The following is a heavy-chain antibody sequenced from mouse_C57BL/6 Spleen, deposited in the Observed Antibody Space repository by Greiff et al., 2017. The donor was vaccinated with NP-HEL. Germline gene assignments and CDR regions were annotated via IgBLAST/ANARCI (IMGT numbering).Heavy chain of an antibody. CDR2: ISYDGSN. Sequence: EVKVEESGPGLVKPSQSLSLTCSVTGYSITSGYYWNWIRQFPGNKLEWMGYISYDGSNNYNPSLKNRISITRDTSKNQFFLKLNSVTTEDTATYYCAREDLGSWFAYWGQGTLVTVSA. CDR3: AREDLGSWFAY. V-gene: IGHV3-6*01. CDR1: GYSITSGYY. J-gene: IGHJ3*01. D-gene: IGHD4-1*01.